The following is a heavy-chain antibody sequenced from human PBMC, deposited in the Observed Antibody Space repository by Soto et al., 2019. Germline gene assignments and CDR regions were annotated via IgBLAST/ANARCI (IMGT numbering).Heavy chain of an antibody. CDR1: GFRFDNYA. CDR2: ISWNSGSK. D-gene: IGHD3-10*01. V-gene: IGHV3-9*01. CDR3: AKARSMARGGAVYMDV. J-gene: IGHJ6*03. Sequence: EVQLVESGGDLVQPGRSLRLSCAASGFRFDNYAMHWVRQVPGKGLEWVSGISWNSGSKGYADSVKGRFTMSRDNAKSALYLQMNSLKPEDTALYYCAKARSMARGGAVYMDVWGKGTTVIVSS.